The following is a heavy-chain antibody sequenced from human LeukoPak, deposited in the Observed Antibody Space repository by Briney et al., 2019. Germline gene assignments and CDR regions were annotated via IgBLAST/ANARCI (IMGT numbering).Heavy chain of an antibody. D-gene: IGHD6-13*01. CDR2: IWYDGTNK. CDR1: GFSFNAYG. V-gene: IGHV3-30*02. J-gene: IGHJ4*02. CDR3: AKAYGSTWLFDC. Sequence: QPGGSLRLSCVGSGFSFNAYGIHWVRQGPGKGLEWVALIWYDGTNKYYEDSVKGRFTISRDNSKNTLYLQMNSLSAEDTAVYYCAKAYGSTWLFDCWGQGTLVTVSS.